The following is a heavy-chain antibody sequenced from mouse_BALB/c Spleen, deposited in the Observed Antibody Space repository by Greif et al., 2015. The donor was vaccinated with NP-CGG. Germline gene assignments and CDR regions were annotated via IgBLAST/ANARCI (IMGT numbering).Heavy chain of an antibody. J-gene: IGHJ3*01. CDR2: INPSNGGT. V-gene: IGHV1S81*02. D-gene: IGHD2-1*01. CDR1: GYTFTSYY. CDR3: TRSGGNFSWFAY. Sequence: QVQLQQSGAELVKPGASVKLSCKASGYTFTSYYMYWVKQRPGQGLEWIGGINPSNGGTNFNEKFKSKATLTVDKSSSAAYMQLSSLTSEDSAVYCCTRSGGNFSWFAYWGQGTLVTVAA.